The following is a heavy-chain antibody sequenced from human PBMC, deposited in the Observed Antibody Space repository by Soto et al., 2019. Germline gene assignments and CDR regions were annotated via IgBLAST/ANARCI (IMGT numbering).Heavy chain of an antibody. CDR2: ISTSSSTI. Sequence: EVQLVESGGGLVQPGGSLRLSCAASGFSFSSYAMNWVRQAPGRGLEWLSYISTSSSTIYYADSVKGRFTISRDNAKSSLYLQMNSLRDEDTALYYCATDLGYCVSTICSWGQGTLVTVSS. V-gene: IGHV3-48*02. CDR3: ATDLGYCVSTICS. J-gene: IGHJ5*02. CDR1: GFSFSSYA. D-gene: IGHD2-2*01.